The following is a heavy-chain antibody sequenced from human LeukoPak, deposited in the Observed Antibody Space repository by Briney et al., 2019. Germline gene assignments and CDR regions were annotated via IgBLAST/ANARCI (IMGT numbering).Heavy chain of an antibody. CDR2: ISSSSSYI. CDR1: GFTFSSYS. CDR3: ARDPAYGSGSSYNWFDP. V-gene: IGHV3-21*01. J-gene: IGHJ5*02. D-gene: IGHD3-10*01. Sequence: PGGSLRLSCAASGFTFSSYSMNWVRQAPGKGLEWVSSISSSSSYIYYADSVNGRFTISRNNAKNSLYRQMNSLRAEDTAVYYCARDPAYGSGSSYNWFDPWGQGTLVTV.